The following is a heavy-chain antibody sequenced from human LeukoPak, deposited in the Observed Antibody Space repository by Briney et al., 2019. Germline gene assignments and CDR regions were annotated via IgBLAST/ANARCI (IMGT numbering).Heavy chain of an antibody. J-gene: IGHJ4*02. CDR1: GYTFTSYG. D-gene: IGHD3-10*01. CDR3: ARDLPPMVRGVPFDY. Sequence: ASVKVSCKASGYTFTSYGISWVRPAPGQGLEWMGWISAYNGNTNYAQKLQGRVTITTDTSTSTAYMELRSLRSDDTAVYYCARDLPPMVRGVPFDYWGQGTLVTVSS. V-gene: IGHV1-18*01. CDR2: ISAYNGNT.